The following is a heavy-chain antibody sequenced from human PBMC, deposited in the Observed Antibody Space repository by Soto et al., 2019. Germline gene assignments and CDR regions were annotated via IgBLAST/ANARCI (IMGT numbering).Heavy chain of an antibody. CDR3: ARGRPNPRYNYYDYVWGSNRYTNYFDY. D-gene: IGHD3-16*02. J-gene: IGHJ4*02. CDR1: GGSFSGYY. CDR2: IHPSGST. Sequence: PSETLSLTCAVYGGSFSGYYWTWIRQPPGKGLEWIGEIHPSGSTNYNPSLKSRVTISADTSKNQFSLKLTSVTAADTAVYYCARGRPNPRYNYYDYVWGSNRYTNYFDYWGQGTLVTVSS. V-gene: IGHV4-34*01.